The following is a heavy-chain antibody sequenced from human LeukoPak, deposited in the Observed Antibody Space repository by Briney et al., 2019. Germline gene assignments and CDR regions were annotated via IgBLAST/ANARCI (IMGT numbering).Heavy chain of an antibody. Sequence: GGSLRLSCAASGFTFDDYGMSWVRQAPGKGLEWVSGINWNGGSTGYADSVKGRFTISRDNAKNSLYLHMNTLRAEDTAVYYCARRRYSGSSQHFDYWGQGTLVTVSS. V-gene: IGHV3-20*04. D-gene: IGHD1-26*01. CDR3: ARRRYSGSSQHFDY. J-gene: IGHJ4*02. CDR2: INWNGGST. CDR1: GFTFDDYG.